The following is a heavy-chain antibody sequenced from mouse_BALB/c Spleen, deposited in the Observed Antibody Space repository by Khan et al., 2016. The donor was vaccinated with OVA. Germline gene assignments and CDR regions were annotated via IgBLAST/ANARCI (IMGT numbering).Heavy chain of an antibody. D-gene: IGHD1-2*01. CDR3: ARRGYFGDGFDY. CDR1: GYTFTDYY. CDR2: ISPGSGDT. Sequence: QVQLQQSEAELVKPGALVKLSCKASGYTFTDYYINWVKQRPGQGLEWIGEISPGSGDTYYNERFKGKATLTADKSSNTAYMQLSSLTSEDSAVYFCARRGYFGDGFDYWGQGTPVTVSS. V-gene: IGHV1-77*01. J-gene: IGHJ3*01.